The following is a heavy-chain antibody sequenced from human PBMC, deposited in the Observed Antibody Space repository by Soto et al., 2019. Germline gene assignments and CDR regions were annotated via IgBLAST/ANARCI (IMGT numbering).Heavy chain of an antibody. Sequence: VASVKVSCQASGYTFTSYGISWVRQAPGQGLEWMGWISAYNGNTNYAQKLQGRVTMTTDTATSTAYMELRSLRSDDTAAYHSARTDDSEPLVWGQGTRVTVSS. J-gene: IGHJ4*02. D-gene: IGHD1-26*01. CDR2: ISAYNGNT. CDR1: GYTFTSYG. CDR3: ARTDDSEPLV. V-gene: IGHV1-18*01.